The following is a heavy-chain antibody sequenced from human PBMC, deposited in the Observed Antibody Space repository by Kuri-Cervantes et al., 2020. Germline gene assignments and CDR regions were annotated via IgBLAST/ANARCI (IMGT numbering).Heavy chain of an antibody. CDR1: GFTFSSYG. V-gene: IGHV3-30*03. J-gene: IGHJ3*02. CDR3: AREWTTVVNYAFDI. D-gene: IGHD4-23*01. Sequence: LSLTCAASGFTFSSYGMHWVRQAPGKGLEWVAVISYDGSNKYYADSVKGRFTISRDNSKNTLYLQMNSLRAEDTAVYYCAREWTTVVNYAFDIWGQGTMVTVSS. CDR2: ISYDGSNK.